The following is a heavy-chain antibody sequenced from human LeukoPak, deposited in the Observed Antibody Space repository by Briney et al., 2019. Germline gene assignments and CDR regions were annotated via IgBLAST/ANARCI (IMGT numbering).Heavy chain of an antibody. CDR2: IYTSGST. CDR1: GSISGYY. V-gene: IGHV4-4*09. D-gene: IGHD2-2*01. CDR3: ARQKCTSTSCLTKNAFDI. J-gene: IGHJ3*02. Sequence: SETLSLTCTVSGSISGYYWSWVRPPPGKGLEWIWYIYTSGSTNYNPSLESRVTISVDTSKNQFSLDLSSVTAADTAVYYCARQKCTSTSCLTKNAFDIWGQGTKVTVSS.